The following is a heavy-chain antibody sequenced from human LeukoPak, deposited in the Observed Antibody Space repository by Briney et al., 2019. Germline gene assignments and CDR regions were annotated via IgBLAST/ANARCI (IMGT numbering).Heavy chain of an antibody. CDR1: GFTFSTYS. V-gene: IGHV3-7*03. CDR2: IKLDGSEK. Sequence: GGSLRLSCAASGFTFSTYSMNWVRQAPGKGLEWVANIKLDGSEKNYVDSVKGRFTISRDNTKNSLYLQMNSLRAEDTAVFYCARDQYDTWSRRGNFDSWGQGTLSSSPQ. CDR3: ARDQYDTWSRRGNFDS. D-gene: IGHD3-3*01. J-gene: IGHJ4*02.